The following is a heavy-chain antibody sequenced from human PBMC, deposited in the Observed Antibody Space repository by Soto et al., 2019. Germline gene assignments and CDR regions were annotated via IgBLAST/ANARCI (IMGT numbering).Heavy chain of an antibody. CDR3: ARAAQSGSYLEYFQH. CDR2: ISAYNGNT. CDR1: GYTFTSYG. J-gene: IGHJ1*01. Sequence: ASVKVSCKASGYTFTSYGISWVRQAPGQGLGWRGWISAYNGNTNYAQKRQGRVTMTTDTSTSTAYMELRSLRSDDTAVYYGARAAQSGSYLEYFQHWGQGTLVTVSS. D-gene: IGHD1-26*01. V-gene: IGHV1-18*01.